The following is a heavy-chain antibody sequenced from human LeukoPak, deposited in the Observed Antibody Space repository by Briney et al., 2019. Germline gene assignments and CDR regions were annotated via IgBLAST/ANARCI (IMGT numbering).Heavy chain of an antibody. D-gene: IGHD6-13*01. Sequence: GGSLRLSCAASGFTFSGSAMHWVRQASGKGLEWVGRIRSKANSYATAYAASVKGRFTISRDNSKNTLYLQMNSLRAEDTAVYYCAKDIVATGTIWAYRGMDVWGQGTTVTVSS. CDR1: GFTFSGSA. CDR3: AKDIVATGTIWAYRGMDV. CDR2: IRSKANSYAT. J-gene: IGHJ6*02. V-gene: IGHV3-73*01.